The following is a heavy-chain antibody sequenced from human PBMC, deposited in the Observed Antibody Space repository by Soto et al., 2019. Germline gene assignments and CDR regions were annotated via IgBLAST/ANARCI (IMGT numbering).Heavy chain of an antibody. J-gene: IGHJ5*02. V-gene: IGHV4-38-2*02. CDR3: ARDTNSLDL. Sequence: PXATLSLTCVVSSYSISRGLFWSWIRQPPGKGLEWVGSIYHTGDTHYNPSLRSQVSMSVDTSKNHFSLRLTYLTAADTAVYFCARDTNSLDLWGQGILVTVSS. CDR1: SYSISRGLF. CDR2: IYHTGDT. D-gene: IGHD2-8*01.